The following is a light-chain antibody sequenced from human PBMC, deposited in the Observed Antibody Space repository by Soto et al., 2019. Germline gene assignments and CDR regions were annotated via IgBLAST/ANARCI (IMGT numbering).Light chain of an antibody. J-gene: IGLJ2*01. CDR3: CSYAGSVI. CDR1: SSNVGGYNL. Sequence: QSALTQPASVSGSPGQSITISCTGASSNVGGYNLVSWYQQHPGKAPKLIICEDTKRPSGVSDRFSGSKSGNTASLTISGLQAEDEADYYCCSYAGSVIFGGGTKVTVL. CDR2: EDT. V-gene: IGLV2-23*01.